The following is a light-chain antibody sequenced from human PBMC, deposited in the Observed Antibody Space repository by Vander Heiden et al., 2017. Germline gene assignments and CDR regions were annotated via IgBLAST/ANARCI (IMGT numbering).Light chain of an antibody. CDR2: AAS. CDR3: QQGYSTPGT. CDR1: QSICSY. J-gene: IGKJ1*01. V-gene: IGKV1-39*01. Sequence: DIQMTQSPSSLSAPVGDRITITSRASQSICSYLNWYQQKPGKSPKLLIYAASSLQSGVPSRFSGSGSGTDFTLTISSLQPEDFATYYCQQGYSTPGTFGQGTKVEIK.